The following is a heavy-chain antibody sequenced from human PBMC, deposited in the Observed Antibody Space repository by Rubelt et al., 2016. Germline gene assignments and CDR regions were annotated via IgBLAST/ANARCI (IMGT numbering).Heavy chain of an antibody. CDR1: GGSISSYY. J-gene: IGHJ5*02. CDR3: ARDVLGYCSGGSCAHNWFDP. V-gene: IGHV4-59*01. CDR2: IYYSGST. D-gene: IGHD2-15*01. Sequence: QVQLQESGPGLVKPSETLSLTCTVSGGSISSYYWSWIRQPPGKGLEWIGYIYYSGSTNYNPSLKSRVTISVDTSKNQFSLKLSSVTAADTAVYYCARDVLGYCSGGSCAHNWFDPWGQGTLVTVSS.